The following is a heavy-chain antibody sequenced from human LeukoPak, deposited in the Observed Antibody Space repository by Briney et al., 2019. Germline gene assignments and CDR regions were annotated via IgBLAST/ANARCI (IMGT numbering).Heavy chain of an antibody. CDR3: ARGDLTALTPFDY. V-gene: IGHV4-34*01. CDR2: INHSGST. CDR1: GGSFSGYY. D-gene: IGHD3-9*01. Sequence: LETLSLTCAVYGGSFSGYYWSWIRQPPGKGLEWIGEINHSGSTNYNPSLKSRVTISVDTSKNQFSLKLSSVTAADTAVYYCARGDLTALTPFDYWGQGTLVTVSS. J-gene: IGHJ4*02.